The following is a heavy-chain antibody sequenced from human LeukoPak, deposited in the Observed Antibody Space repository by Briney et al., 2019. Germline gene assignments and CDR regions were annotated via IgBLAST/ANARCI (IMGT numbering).Heavy chain of an antibody. CDR3: ARNPWRWLQLSVGY. D-gene: IGHD5-24*01. Sequence: GGSLRLSCAASGFTFSSYAMHWVRQAPGKGLEWVAVISYDGSNKYYADSVKGRFTISRDNSKNTLYLQMNSLRAEDTAVYYCARNPWRWLQLSVGYWGQGTLVTVSS. V-gene: IGHV3-30-3*01. J-gene: IGHJ4*02. CDR1: GFTFSSYA. CDR2: ISYDGSNK.